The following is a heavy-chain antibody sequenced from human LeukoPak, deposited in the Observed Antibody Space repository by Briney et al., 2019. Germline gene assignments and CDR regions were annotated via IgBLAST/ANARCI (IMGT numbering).Heavy chain of an antibody. CDR1: GYRFTSYW. V-gene: IGHV5-51*01. Sequence: GGSLQISCKGSGYRFTSYWIGWVRQMPGKGLEWMGLIYPGDSDTRYSPSFQGQVTISVDKSISTAYLQWSSLKASDTAMYYCARPVAGPYYFDYWGQGTLVTVSS. CDR2: IYPGDSDT. CDR3: ARPVAGPYYFDY. J-gene: IGHJ4*02. D-gene: IGHD6-19*01.